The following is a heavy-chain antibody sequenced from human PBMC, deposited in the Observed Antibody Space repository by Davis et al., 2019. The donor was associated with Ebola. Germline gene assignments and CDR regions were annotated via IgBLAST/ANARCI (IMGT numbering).Heavy chain of an antibody. CDR3: AKRQWLRPPYYGMDV. CDR2: ISSSSSYI. CDR1: GFTFSSYS. V-gene: IGHV3-21*01. J-gene: IGHJ6*02. D-gene: IGHD5-12*01. Sequence: GESLKISCAASGFTFSSYSMNWVRQAPGKGLEWVSSISSSSSYIYYADSVKGRFTISRDNAKNSLYLQMNSLRAEDTAVYYCAKRQWLRPPYYGMDVWGQGTTVTVSS.